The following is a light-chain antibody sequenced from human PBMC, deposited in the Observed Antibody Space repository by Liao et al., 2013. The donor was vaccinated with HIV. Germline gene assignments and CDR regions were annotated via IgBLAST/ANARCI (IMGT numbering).Light chain of an antibody. CDR3: QSWDSATVL. V-gene: IGLV3-1*01. CDR2: QGD. J-gene: IGLJ2*01. Sequence: SYELTQPSSVSVSPGQTASITCSGDTLGDKYACWYQQKPGQSPVLVIYQGDQRPSGIPERFSGSHSGSTATLTISGAQAMDEAHYYCQSWDSATVLFGGGTKLTVL. CDR1: TLGDKY.